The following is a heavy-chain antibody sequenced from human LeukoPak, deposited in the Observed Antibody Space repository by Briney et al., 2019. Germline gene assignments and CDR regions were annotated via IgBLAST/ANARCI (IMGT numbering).Heavy chain of an antibody. J-gene: IGHJ4*02. V-gene: IGHV3-11*01. CDR3: ARSNSTNCYTD. Sequence: KPGGSLRLSCAASGFTFSDYYLSWIRQAPGKGLEWVSYISSSGSTINYADSVKGRFTISRENAKNSLYLQMNSLRAEDTAVYYCARSNSTNCYTDWGQGTLVTVSS. CDR2: ISSSGSTI. D-gene: IGHD2-2*02. CDR1: GFTFSDYY.